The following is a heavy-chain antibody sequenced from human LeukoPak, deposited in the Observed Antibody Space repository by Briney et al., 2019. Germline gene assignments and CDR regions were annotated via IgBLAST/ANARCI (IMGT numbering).Heavy chain of an antibody. Sequence: GGAVRLSCAASGFTFSSYEMNWVRQAPGKGREGGSYISSSGSSIYYADSVNGRFPISRDNAKNSLYLQMNSLRAEDTAVYYCAISNGYGMHLWGQGPTVTVSS. CDR3: AISNGYGMHL. CDR1: GFTFSSYE. D-gene: IGHD2-8*01. J-gene: IGHJ6*02. V-gene: IGHV3-48*03. CDR2: ISSSGSSI.